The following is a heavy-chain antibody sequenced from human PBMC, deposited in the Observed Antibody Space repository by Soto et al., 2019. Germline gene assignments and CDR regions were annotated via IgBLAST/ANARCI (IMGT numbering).Heavy chain of an antibody. Sequence: QVQLQESGPGLVKPSGTLSLTCAASSGSIFTTNWWSWVRQSPGRGLQWIGDIYHSGSPKYNPSRKSRVSISIDKAKARFFLNLTPVTAADTAVYYCARKPDVATAKVGGGYVFDVWGQGTMVTVSS. CDR3: ARKPDVATAKVGGGYVFDV. V-gene: IGHV4-4*02. CDR2: IYHSGSP. CDR1: SGSIFTTNW. J-gene: IGHJ3*01. D-gene: IGHD3-16*01.